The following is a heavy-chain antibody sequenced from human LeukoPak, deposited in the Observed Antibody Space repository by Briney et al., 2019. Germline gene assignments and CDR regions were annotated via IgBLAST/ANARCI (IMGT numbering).Heavy chain of an antibody. CDR2: INHSGST. CDR3: ARRSRGATIVYGY. V-gene: IGHV4-34*01. Sequence: PSETLSLTCAVYGGSFSGYYWSWIRQPPGKGLEWIGEINHSGSTNYNPSLKSRVTISVDTSKNQFSLKPSSVAAADTAVYYCARRSRGATIVYGYWGQGTLVTVSS. J-gene: IGHJ4*02. D-gene: IGHD5-12*01. CDR1: GGSFSGYY.